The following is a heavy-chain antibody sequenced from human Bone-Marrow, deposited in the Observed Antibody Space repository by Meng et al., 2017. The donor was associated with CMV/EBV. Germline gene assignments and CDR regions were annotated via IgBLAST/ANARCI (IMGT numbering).Heavy chain of an antibody. CDR1: GFTFSSYW. J-gene: IGHJ4*02. CDR2: IKQDGSEK. D-gene: IGHD2-2*02. Sequence: GGSLRLSCAASGFTFSSYWMSWVRQAPGKGLEWVANIKQDGSEKYYVDSVKGRFTISRDNAKNSLYLQMNSLKTEDTAVYYCTTDPTYCSSTSCYIDWGQGTLVTSPQ. V-gene: IGHV3-7*03. CDR3: TTDPTYCSSTSCYID.